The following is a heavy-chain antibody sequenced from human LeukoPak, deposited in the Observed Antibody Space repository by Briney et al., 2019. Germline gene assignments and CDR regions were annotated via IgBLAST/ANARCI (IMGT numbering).Heavy chain of an antibody. J-gene: IGHJ4*02. Sequence: SVKVSCKASGGTFSSYAISWVRQAPGQGLEWMGGIIPIFGTANYAQKFQGRVTITADESTSTAYMELSSPRSEDTAVYYCAMSYYDILTGFWGQGTLVTVSS. D-gene: IGHD3-9*01. CDR2: IIPIFGTA. CDR1: GGTFSSYA. CDR3: AMSYYDILTGF. V-gene: IGHV1-69*13.